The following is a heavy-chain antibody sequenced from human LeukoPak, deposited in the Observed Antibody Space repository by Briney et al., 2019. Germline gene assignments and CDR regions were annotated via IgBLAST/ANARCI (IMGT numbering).Heavy chain of an antibody. Sequence: SETLSLTCTVSGGSISRDTYYCAWIRQSPGRGLEWLGSVYYSGRTDYNPSLKSRVTISVDTSKNQFSLKLSSVTAADTAVYYCARGLGPYFDWLLYPEGRSCWFDPWGQGTLVTVSS. CDR2: VYYSGRT. D-gene: IGHD3-9*01. CDR1: GGSISRDTYY. J-gene: IGHJ5*02. V-gene: IGHV4-39*01. CDR3: ARGLGPYFDWLLYPEGRSCWFDP.